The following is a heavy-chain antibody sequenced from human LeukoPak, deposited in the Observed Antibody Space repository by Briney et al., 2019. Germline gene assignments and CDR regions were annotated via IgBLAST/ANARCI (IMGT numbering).Heavy chain of an antibody. J-gene: IGHJ3*02. D-gene: IGHD3-3*01. CDR3: ARDQSYYDFWSGYRVSDAFDI. CDR1: GGSISSSNW. CDR2: IYHSGST. Sequence: PSETLSLTCAVSGGSISSSNWWSWVRQPPGKGQEWIGEIYHSGSTNYNPSLKSRVTISVDKSKNQFSLKLSSVTAADTAVYYCARDQSYYDFWSGYRVSDAFDIWGQGTMVTVSS. V-gene: IGHV4-4*02.